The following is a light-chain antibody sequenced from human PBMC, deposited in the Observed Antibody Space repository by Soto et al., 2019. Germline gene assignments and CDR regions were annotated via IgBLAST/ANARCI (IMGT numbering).Light chain of an antibody. CDR1: NSNIGSNT. J-gene: IGLJ1*01. V-gene: IGLV1-44*01. CDR2: SNN. Sequence: QSALTQPPSASGTPGQRVTISCSGSNSNIGSNTVNWYQQLPGTAPKLLIYSNNQRPSGVPDRFSGSKSGTSASLAISGLQSEAEADYYCAAWDDRLNGYVFGTGTKVTVL. CDR3: AAWDDRLNGYV.